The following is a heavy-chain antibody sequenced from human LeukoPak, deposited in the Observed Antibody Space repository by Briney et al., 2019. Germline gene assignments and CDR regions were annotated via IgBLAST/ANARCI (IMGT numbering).Heavy chain of an antibody. CDR1: GFTFSSYG. V-gene: IGHV3-30*03. Sequence: GGSLRLSCAASGFTFSSYGMHWVRQAPGKGLEWVAVISYDGSNKYYADSVKGRFTTSRDKSKNTLYLQMNSLRAEDTAVYFCARDLAVGRWPLWHFDLWGRGTLVTVSS. J-gene: IGHJ2*01. CDR2: ISYDGSNK. D-gene: IGHD5-24*01. CDR3: ARDLAVGRWPLWHFDL.